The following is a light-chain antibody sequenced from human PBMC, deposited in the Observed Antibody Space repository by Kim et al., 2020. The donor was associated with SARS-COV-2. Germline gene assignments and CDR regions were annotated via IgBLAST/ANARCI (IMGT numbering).Light chain of an antibody. Sequence: VEETVTITCGESENICNDLASDHRSPGKRPRVLFFAPSALRSGVPSRCSGRGAGTDFTLTISGLRPEDVGRYYCQRYYSAPWTFGHGTKVDIK. CDR1: ENICND. V-gene: IGKV1-27*01. CDR3: QRYYSAPWT. J-gene: IGKJ1*01. CDR2: APS.